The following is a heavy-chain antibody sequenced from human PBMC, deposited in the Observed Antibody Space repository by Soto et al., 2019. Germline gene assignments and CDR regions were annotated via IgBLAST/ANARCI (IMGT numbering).Heavy chain of an antibody. D-gene: IGHD3-16*01. V-gene: IGHV1-18*01. CDR2: ISAYNGNT. J-gene: IGHJ4*02. Sequence: ASVKVSFWASCYTFTSYGISWVRQAPGQGLEWMGWISAYNGNTNYAQKLQGRVTMTTDTSTSTAYMELRSLRSDDTAVYYCARAPPYTGTTLKSDYWGQGTLVTVSS. CDR3: ARAPPYTGTTLKSDY. CDR1: CYTFTSYG.